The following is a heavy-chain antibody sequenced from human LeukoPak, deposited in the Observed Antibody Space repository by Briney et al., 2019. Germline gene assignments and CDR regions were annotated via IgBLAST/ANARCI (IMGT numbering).Heavy chain of an antibody. V-gene: IGHV4-59*01. Sequence: SETLSLTCTVSGGSISSYYWSWIRQPPGKGLEWIGYIYYSGSTNYNPSLKSRVTISVDTSKNQFSLKLSSVTAADTAVYYCARANKLVVPFDYWGQGTLVTVSS. D-gene: IGHD3-22*01. CDR2: IYYSGST. J-gene: IGHJ4*02. CDR3: ARANKLVVPFDY. CDR1: GGSISSYY.